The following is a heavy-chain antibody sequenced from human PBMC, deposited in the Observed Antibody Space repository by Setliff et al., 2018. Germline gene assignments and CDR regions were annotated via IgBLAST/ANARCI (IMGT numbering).Heavy chain of an antibody. D-gene: IGHD6-25*01. J-gene: IGHJ3*01. Sequence: AGGSLRLSCAASGFSFTTSALHWVRQAPGKGLEWVAVIWYDGNNKDHADSVKGRFTISRDNSKNTLYLQMNSLRAEDAAVYYCAKHVLSSGWPNDAFDFWGQGTMVTVSS. CDR3: AKHVLSSGWPNDAFDF. CDR2: IWYDGNNK. CDR1: GFSFTTSA. V-gene: IGHV3-33*06.